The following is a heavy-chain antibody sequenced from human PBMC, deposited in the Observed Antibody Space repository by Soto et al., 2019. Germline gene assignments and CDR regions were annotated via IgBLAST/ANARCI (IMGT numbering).Heavy chain of an antibody. CDR1: VDSVTNYF. D-gene: IGHD2-8*01. V-gene: IGHV4-59*02. CDR2: MYYGGRS. CDR3: ARDPGYCTNVVCPMFVF. Sequence: SETLSIACTVSVDSVTNYFWSWMRQAPGKGRRWLGHMYYGGRSEYSPSLKSRVTMSIDSSRNQFSLHLSSVTAADTAVDCWARDPGYCTNVVCPMFVFWGLG. J-gene: IGHJ4*02.